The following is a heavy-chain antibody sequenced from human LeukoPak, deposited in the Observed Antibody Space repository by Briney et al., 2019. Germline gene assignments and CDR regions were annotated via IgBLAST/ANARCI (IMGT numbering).Heavy chain of an antibody. J-gene: IGHJ4*02. Sequence: GGSLRLSCAASGFTFSSYSMNWVRQAPGKGLEWVSSISSSSSYIYYADSVKGRFTISRDNAKNSLYLQMKSLRAEDTAVYYCARDNKDYDYVWGSYRATTKNDYWGQGTLVTVSS. CDR1: GFTFSSYS. CDR2: ISSSSSYI. D-gene: IGHD3-16*02. V-gene: IGHV3-21*01. CDR3: ARDNKDYDYVWGSYRATTKNDY.